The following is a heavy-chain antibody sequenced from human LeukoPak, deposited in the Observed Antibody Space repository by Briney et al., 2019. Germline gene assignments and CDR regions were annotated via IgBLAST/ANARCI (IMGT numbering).Heavy chain of an antibody. CDR1: GFNFSTYA. CDR3: GARPGEVAVPYDY. CDR2: ISGSGGFT. Sequence: PGGSLRLSCAASGFNFSTYAMTWVRQAPGKELECVSVISGSGGFTYYADSVKGRFTISRDNSKNTLYLQMHSLRAEDTAVYYCGARPGEVAVPYDYWGQGTLVTVSS. V-gene: IGHV3-23*01. D-gene: IGHD2-15*01. J-gene: IGHJ4*02.